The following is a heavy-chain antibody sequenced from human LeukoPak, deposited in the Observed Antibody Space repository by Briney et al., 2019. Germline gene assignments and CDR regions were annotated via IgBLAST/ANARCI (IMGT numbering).Heavy chain of an antibody. Sequence: SETLSLTCSVSGGSISRYYWRWIRQSPGKGLEGIEYIYTNGRNNYNHSIKNRVTISVDTSRNQVSLKLRSVTAADTAVYFCARSWGRGSCLGDNCTISDNWLDPWGQGTLVTVSS. D-gene: IGHD1-1*01. CDR2: IYTNGRN. V-gene: IGHV4-4*09. CDR3: ARSWGRGSCLGDNCTISDNWLDP. J-gene: IGHJ5*02. CDR1: GGSISRYY.